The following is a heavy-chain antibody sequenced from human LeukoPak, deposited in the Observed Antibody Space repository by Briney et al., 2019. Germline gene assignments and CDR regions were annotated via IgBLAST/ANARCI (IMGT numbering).Heavy chain of an antibody. D-gene: IGHD3-10*01. V-gene: IGHV1-2*02. J-gene: IGHJ4*02. CDR1: GYTFTGYY. CDR3: ATGHPNKLLWFGEPTGYYFDY. Sequence: EASVKVSCKASGYTFTGYYMHWVRQAPGQGLEWMGWINPNSGGTNYAQKFQGRVTMTRDTSISTAYMELSRLRSDDTAVYYCATGHPNKLLWFGEPTGYYFDYWGQGTLVTVSS. CDR2: INPNSGGT.